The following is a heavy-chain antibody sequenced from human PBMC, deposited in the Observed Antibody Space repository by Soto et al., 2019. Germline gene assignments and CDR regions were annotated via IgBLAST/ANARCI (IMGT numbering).Heavy chain of an antibody. D-gene: IGHD6-6*01. CDR2: INAGNGNT. CDR1: GYTFTSYA. Sequence: ASVKVSCKASGYTFTSYAMHWVRQAPGQRLEWMGWINAGNGNTKYSQKFQGRVTITRDTSASTAYMELSSLRSGDTAVYYCARGIAARRFDPWGQGTLVTVSS. J-gene: IGHJ5*02. V-gene: IGHV1-3*01. CDR3: ARGIAARRFDP.